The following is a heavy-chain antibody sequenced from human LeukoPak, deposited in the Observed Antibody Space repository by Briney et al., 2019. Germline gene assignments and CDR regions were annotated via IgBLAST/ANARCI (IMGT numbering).Heavy chain of an antibody. CDR1: GCTFTGYY. Sequence: ASVKVSCTASGCTFTGYYMHWVRQAPGQGLEWMGWINPNSGGTNYAQKFQGRVTMTRDTSISTAYMELSRLRSDDTAVYYCARKMVRGVISPYDYWGQGTLVTVSS. V-gene: IGHV1-2*02. D-gene: IGHD3-10*01. J-gene: IGHJ4*02. CDR3: ARKMVRGVISPYDY. CDR2: INPNSGGT.